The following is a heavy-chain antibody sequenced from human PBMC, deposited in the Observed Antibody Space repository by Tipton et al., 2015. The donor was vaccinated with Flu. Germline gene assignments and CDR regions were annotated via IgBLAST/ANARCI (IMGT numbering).Heavy chain of an antibody. D-gene: IGHD2-15*01. V-gene: IGHV4-34*01. CDR3: ARACGSGGNRWFDP. CDR1: GGSFTDYY. CDR2: IHHSGST. Sequence: TLSLTCAVYGGSFTDYYWSWIRQPPGKGLEWIGEIHHSGSTKYNPSLKSRVTISVDTSKNQFSLKLTSVTAADTALYYCARACGSGGNRWFDPWGQGALVTVSS. J-gene: IGHJ5*02.